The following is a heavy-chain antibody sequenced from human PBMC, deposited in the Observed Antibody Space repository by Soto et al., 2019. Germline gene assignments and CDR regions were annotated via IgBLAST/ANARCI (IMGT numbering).Heavy chain of an antibody. CDR1: GFTFSGFA. CDR2: ISYDGSNK. CDR3: ARFKGCSGGSCYSHFDY. D-gene: IGHD2-15*01. V-gene: IGHV3-30-3*01. Sequence: QVQLVESGGGVVQPGRSLRLSCAASGFTFSGFAMHWVRQAPGKGLEWVAVISYDGSNKYYADSVKGRFTISRDNSXNXVYVQMNSLRAEDTAVYYCARFKGCSGGSCYSHFDYWGQGTLVTVSS. J-gene: IGHJ4*02.